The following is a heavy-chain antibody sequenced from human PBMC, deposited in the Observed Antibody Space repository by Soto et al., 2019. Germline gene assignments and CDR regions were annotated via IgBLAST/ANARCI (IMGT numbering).Heavy chain of an antibody. CDR3: ARGRGYYYDY. Sequence: QVQLMESGGGVVQPGRSLRLSCAASGFTFSSYAMHWVRQAPGKGLEWVAVISYDGSNKYYADSVKGRFTISRDNSKNTLYLQMNSLRAEDTAVYYCARGRGYYYDYWGQGTLVTVSS. CDR2: ISYDGSNK. V-gene: IGHV3-30-3*01. CDR1: GFTFSSYA. J-gene: IGHJ4*02. D-gene: IGHD6-13*01.